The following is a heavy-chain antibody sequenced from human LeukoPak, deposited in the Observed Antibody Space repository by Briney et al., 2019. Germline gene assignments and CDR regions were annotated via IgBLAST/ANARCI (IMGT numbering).Heavy chain of an antibody. V-gene: IGHV4-4*07. CDR1: GGSISRYY. J-gene: IGHJ5*02. D-gene: IGHD3-22*01. CDR3: ARSYYDSSGYRFDP. Sequence: SETLSLTCTVSGGSISRYYWSWIRQPAGKGLEWIGRIYTSGSTNYNPSLKSRVTMSVDTSKNQFSLKLSSVTAADTAVYYCARSYYDSSGYRFDPWGQGTLVTVSS. CDR2: IYTSGST.